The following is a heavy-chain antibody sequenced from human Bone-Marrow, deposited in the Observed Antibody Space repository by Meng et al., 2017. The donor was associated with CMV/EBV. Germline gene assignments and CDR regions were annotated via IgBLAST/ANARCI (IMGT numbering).Heavy chain of an antibody. Sequence: ATGLTCSSDARGWGRQAPGKGLEWGSAISGRGGSTYYAKSVEGRFTISRDNSKNTLYLQMNSLRAEETAVYYCAKQIAVAGNWFDPWGQGTLVTVSS. J-gene: IGHJ5*02. D-gene: IGHD6-19*01. CDR1: GLTCSSDA. CDR3: AKQIAVAGNWFDP. V-gene: IGHV3-23*01. CDR2: ISGRGGST.